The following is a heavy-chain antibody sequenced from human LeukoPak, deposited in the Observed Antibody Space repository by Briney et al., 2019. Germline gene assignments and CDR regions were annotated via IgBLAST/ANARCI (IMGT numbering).Heavy chain of an antibody. CDR3: AWLGATEYFQH. CDR2: INHSGST. Sequence: SETLSLTCAVYGGSFSGYCWSWIRQPPGKGLEWIGEINHSGSTNYNPSLKSRVTISVDTSKNQFSLKLSSVTAADTAVYYCAWLGATEYFQHWGQGTLVTVSS. CDR1: GGSFSGYC. D-gene: IGHD1-26*01. J-gene: IGHJ1*01. V-gene: IGHV4-34*01.